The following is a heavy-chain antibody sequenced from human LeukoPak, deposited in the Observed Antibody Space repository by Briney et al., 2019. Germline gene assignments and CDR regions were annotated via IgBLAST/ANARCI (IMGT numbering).Heavy chain of an antibody. CDR1: GFTFSSYE. CDR3: ARSNVDTAMVFDY. J-gene: IGHJ4*02. Sequence: PGGSLRLSCAASGFTFSSYEMNWVRQAPGKGLEWVSYISSSSSTIYYADSVKGRFTISRDNAKNSLYLQMNSLRAEDTAVYYCARSNVDTAMVFDYWGQGTLVTVSS. V-gene: IGHV3-48*03. D-gene: IGHD5-18*01. CDR2: ISSSSSTI.